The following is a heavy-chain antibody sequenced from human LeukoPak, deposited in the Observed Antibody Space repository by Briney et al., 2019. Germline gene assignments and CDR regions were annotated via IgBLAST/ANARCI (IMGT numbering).Heavy chain of an antibody. Sequence: GGSLRLSCAASGFTFSSYGMSWVRQAPGKGLEWVSAISGSGGRTFYADPVQGRFTISRDNYKNTLNLQMNSLRAEDTAVYYCAKEPHMLTGYYTDYFDCWGQGTLVAVSS. V-gene: IGHV3-23*01. J-gene: IGHJ4*02. CDR1: GFTFSSYG. CDR2: ISGSGGRT. CDR3: AKEPHMLTGYYTDYFDC. D-gene: IGHD3-9*01.